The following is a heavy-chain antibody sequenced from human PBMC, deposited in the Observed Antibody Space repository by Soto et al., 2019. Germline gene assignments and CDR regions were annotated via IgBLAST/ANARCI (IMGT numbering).Heavy chain of an antibody. V-gene: IGHV3-23*01. D-gene: IGHD2-2*01. CDR3: ARGYCSSTSCWYFDY. CDR2: ISGSGGST. J-gene: IGHJ4*02. CDR1: GFTFSSYA. Sequence: EVQLLESGGGLVQPGGSLRLSCAASGFTFSSYAMSWVRQAPGKGLEWVSAISGSGGSTYYADSVKGPLTSSRDNSKNTRYLQMNSLRAEDTAVYYCARGYCSSTSCWYFDYWGQGTLVTVSS.